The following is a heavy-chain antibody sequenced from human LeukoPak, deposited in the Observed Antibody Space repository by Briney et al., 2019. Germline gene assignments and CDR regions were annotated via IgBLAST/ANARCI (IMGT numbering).Heavy chain of an antibody. J-gene: IGHJ4*02. CDR1: GDSISSYY. D-gene: IGHD6-6*01. CDR2: IYISVNS. CDR3: ARVVSRSSSSYFDY. V-gene: IGHV4-4*07. Sequence: SETLSLTCTVSGDSISSYYWSWIRQPAGKGLEWIGRIYISVNSNYNPSLKSRVTMSVDTSKNQFFLKLSSVTAADTAVYYCARVVSRSSSSYFDYWGQGTLVTVSS.